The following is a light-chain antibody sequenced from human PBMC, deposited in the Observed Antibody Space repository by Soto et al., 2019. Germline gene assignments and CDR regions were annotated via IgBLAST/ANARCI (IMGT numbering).Light chain of an antibody. J-gene: IGKJ4*01. V-gene: IGKV3-15*01. Sequence: VSTQSPGTLSLSPGERDTLSCRASQSVSNNYLAWYQQKPGQAPRLLIYGASTRATGIPARFSGSGSGTEFTLTISSLQSEDVAVYYCQQYYTIPLTLGGGTKVDIK. CDR1: QSVSNN. CDR2: GAS. CDR3: QQYYTIPLT.